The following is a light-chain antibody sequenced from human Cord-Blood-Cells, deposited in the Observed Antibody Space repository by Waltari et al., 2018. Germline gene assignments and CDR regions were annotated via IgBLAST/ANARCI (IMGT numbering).Light chain of an antibody. CDR1: NIGSKS. CDR3: QVWDSSSDHPV. CDR2: YDS. Sequence: SYVLTQPPSVSVAPGKTARITCGGNNIGSKSVHWYQQKPGQAPVLVIYYDSDRPSGLPGRFSGSNTGNTATLTISRVEAGDEADYYCQVWDSSSDHPVFGGGTKLTVL. V-gene: IGLV3-21*04. J-gene: IGLJ3*02.